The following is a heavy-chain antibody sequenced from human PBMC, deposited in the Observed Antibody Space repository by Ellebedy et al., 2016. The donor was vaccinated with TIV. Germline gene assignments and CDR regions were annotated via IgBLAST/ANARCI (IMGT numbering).Heavy chain of an antibody. Sequence: ASVKVSCXASGYTFTGYYMHWVRQAPGQGLEWMGWINPNSGGTNYAQKFQGRVTMTRDTSISTAYMELSRLRSDDTAVYYCARVPQGYGDYSGAFDIWGQGTMVTVSS. CDR1: GYTFTGYY. D-gene: IGHD4-17*01. CDR3: ARVPQGYGDYSGAFDI. J-gene: IGHJ3*02. V-gene: IGHV1-2*02. CDR2: INPNSGGT.